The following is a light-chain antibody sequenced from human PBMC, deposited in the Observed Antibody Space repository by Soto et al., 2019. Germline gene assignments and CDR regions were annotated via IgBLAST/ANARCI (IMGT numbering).Light chain of an antibody. CDR1: SSDVGGYNY. J-gene: IGLJ2*01. Sequence: QSALTQPASVSGSPGQSITISCTGTSSDVGGYNYVSWYQHHPGKAPKLMIYEVTNRPSGISNRFSGSKSGNTASLTISGLQAEDEANYYCSSYTTSSTLVLFGGGIKLTVL. CDR2: EVT. V-gene: IGLV2-14*01. CDR3: SSYTTSSTLVL.